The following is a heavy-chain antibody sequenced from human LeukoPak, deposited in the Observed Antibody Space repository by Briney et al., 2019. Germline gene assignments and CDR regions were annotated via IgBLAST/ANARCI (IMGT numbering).Heavy chain of an antibody. V-gene: IGHV1-46*01. CDR3: ARVKYQLLGAFDI. J-gene: IGHJ3*02. D-gene: IGHD2-2*01. CDR1: GYTFTSYY. Sequence: ASVKVSCKESGYTFTSYYMHWVRQAPGQGLEWMGIINPSGGSTSYAQKFQGRVTMTRDMSTSTVYMELSSLRSEDTAVYYCARVKYQLLGAFDIWGQGTMVTVSS. CDR2: INPSGGST.